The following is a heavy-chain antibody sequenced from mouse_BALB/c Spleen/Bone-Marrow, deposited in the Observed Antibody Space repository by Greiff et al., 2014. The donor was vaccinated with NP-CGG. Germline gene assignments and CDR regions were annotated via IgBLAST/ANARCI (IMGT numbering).Heavy chain of an antibody. Sequence: VQLKESGAELVKPGASVKLSCTASGFNIKDTYIHWGEQRPEQGLEGIGRIDPANDNTKYDPKFQDKATITADTSSNTAYLQLSSLTSEDTAVYYGARDYGDYWGQGTPLTVSS. D-gene: IGHD1-1*01. CDR2: IDPANDNT. J-gene: IGHJ2*01. V-gene: IGHV14-3*02. CDR3: ARDYGDY. CDR1: GFNIKDTY.